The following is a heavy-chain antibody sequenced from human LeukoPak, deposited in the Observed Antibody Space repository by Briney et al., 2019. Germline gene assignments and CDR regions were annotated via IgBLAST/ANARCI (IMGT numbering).Heavy chain of an antibody. CDR3: ARVIWWYYYYYGMDV. J-gene: IGHJ6*02. Sequence: GASVKVSCKVSGYTLTELSMHWVRQAPGKGLEWMGGFDPEDGETIYAQKFQGRVTMTEDTSTDTAYMELNSLRSDDTAVYYCARVIWWYYYYYGMDVWGQGTTVTVSS. D-gene: IGHD2-15*01. V-gene: IGHV1-24*01. CDR2: FDPEDGET. CDR1: GYTLTELS.